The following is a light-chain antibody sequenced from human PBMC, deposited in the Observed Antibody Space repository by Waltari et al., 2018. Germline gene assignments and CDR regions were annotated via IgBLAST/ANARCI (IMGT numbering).Light chain of an antibody. CDR2: DVP. V-gene: IGLV2-14*02. CDR3: SSYRSSTTPIPV. J-gene: IGLJ2*01. CDR1: SSDVGRYVL. Sequence: QAALTQPASVSGSPGQSITIPCTGTSSDVGRYVLVSWYQKHPGKAPTLMIYDVPKRPSGVSNRFSSSKSANTASLTISGLQSEDEADYFCSSYRSSTTPIPVFGGGTKLTVL.